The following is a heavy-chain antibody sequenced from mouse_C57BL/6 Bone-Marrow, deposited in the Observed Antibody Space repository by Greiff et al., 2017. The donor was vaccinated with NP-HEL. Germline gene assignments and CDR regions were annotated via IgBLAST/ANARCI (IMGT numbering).Heavy chain of an antibody. J-gene: IGHJ3*01. CDR3: ARGAY. CDR1: GYAFSSYW. CDR2: IYPGDGDT. V-gene: IGHV1-80*01. Sequence: SGAELVKPGASVKISCKASGYAFSSYWMNWVKQRPGKGLEWIGQIYPGDGDTNYNGKFKDKASLTADKSSSTAYIQLSSLTSEDSAVYFCARGAYWGQGTLVTVSA.